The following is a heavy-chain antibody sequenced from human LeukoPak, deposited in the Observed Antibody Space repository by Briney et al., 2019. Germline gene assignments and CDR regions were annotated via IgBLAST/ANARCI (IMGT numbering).Heavy chain of an antibody. CDR1: GFTFSYYW. Sequence: GGSLRLSCAASGFTFSYYWMHWVRQAPGKGLVWVSRISGDGSSTNYADSVKGRFTISRDNAKNTLYLQMNSLRAEDTAVYYCARAYACTLFYWGQGTQLTVSS. V-gene: IGHV3-74*01. CDR2: ISGDGSST. J-gene: IGHJ4*02. D-gene: IGHD2-8*01. CDR3: ARAYACTLFY.